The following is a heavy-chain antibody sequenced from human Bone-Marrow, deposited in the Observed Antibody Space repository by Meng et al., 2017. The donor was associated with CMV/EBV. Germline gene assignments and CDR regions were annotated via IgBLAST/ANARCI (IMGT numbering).Heavy chain of an antibody. D-gene: IGHD3-16*01. CDR2: IWRSGST. CDR3: VRSGGTNMLRYKGDFYGMDV. V-gene: IGHV4-4*02. J-gene: IGHJ6*02. Sequence: SETLSLTCAVSGDSISSSNNWWSWIRQSPGKGLEWIGEIWRSGSTNYSPALTSRLTISVDTSKNQFSLKLTSVTAADTAVYYCVRSGGTNMLRYKGDFYGMDVWGQGTTVTGSS. CDR1: GDSISSSNNW.